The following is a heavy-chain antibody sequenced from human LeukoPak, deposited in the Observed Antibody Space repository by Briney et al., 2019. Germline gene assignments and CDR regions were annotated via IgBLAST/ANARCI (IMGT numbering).Heavy chain of an antibody. Sequence: ASVKVSCKASGDTFTSYGINWVRQAPGQGLEWMGWISAYNGNTNYAQKLQGRVTMTTDTSTSTAYMELRSLRSDDTAVYYCARGDYYGSGTYYKKTVDYWGQGTLVTVSS. V-gene: IGHV1-18*01. CDR3: ARGDYYGSGTYYKKTVDY. D-gene: IGHD3-10*01. J-gene: IGHJ4*02. CDR2: ISAYNGNT. CDR1: GDTFTSYG.